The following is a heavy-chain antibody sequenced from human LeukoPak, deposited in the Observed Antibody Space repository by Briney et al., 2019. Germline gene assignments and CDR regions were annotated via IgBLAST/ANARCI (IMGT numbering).Heavy chain of an antibody. CDR1: GYTFTSYY. CDR2: INPNSGGT. CDR3: AREWQWHNWFDP. J-gene: IGHJ5*02. D-gene: IGHD6-19*01. V-gene: IGHV1-2*02. Sequence: ASVKVSCKASGYTFTSYYMHWVRQAPGQGLEWMGIINPNSGGTNYAQKFQGRVTMTRDTSISTAYMELSRLRSDDTAVYYCAREWQWHNWFDPWGQGTLVTVSS.